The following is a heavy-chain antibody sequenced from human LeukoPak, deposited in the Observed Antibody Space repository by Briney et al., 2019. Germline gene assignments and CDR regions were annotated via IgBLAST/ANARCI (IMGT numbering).Heavy chain of an antibody. CDR1: GFTFSSYS. CDR2: ISSSGTTI. CDR3: ARRGYCPNGVCYTYYYMDV. V-gene: IGHV3-48*04. Sequence: GGSLSLSCAASGFTFSSYSMNWVRQAPGKGLEWVSYISSSGTTIYYADSVKGRFTVSRDNAENSLYLQMNGLRAEDTAVYYCARRGYCPNGVCYTYYYMDVWGKGTTVTVSS. J-gene: IGHJ6*03. D-gene: IGHD2-8*01.